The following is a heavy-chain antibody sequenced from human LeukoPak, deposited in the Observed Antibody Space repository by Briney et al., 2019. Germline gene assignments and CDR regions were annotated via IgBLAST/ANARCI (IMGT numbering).Heavy chain of an antibody. D-gene: IGHD6-13*01. CDR1: GYTFTDYI. CDR3: ARDQEQQLVPDY. J-gene: IGHJ4*02. CDR2: INPKSGGT. V-gene: IGHV1-2*02. Sequence: GASVKVSCKASGYTFTDYIMYWVRQAPGQGLEWMGWINPKSGGTNYARKFQGRVTMTRDTSISTAYMDLSRLTSDDTAVYYCARDQEQQLVPDYWGQGTLVTVSS.